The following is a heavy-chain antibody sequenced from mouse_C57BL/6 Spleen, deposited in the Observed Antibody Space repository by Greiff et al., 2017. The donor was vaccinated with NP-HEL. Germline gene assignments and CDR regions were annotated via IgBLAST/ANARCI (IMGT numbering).Heavy chain of an antibody. D-gene: IGHD3-2*02. Sequence: VQLQQSGAELVKPGASVKISCKASGYAFSSYWMNWVKQRPGKGLEWIGQIYPGDGDTKYNGKFKGKATLTADKSSSTAYMQLSSLTSEDSAVYFCARVSLDSSGYDYWGQGTTLTVSS. CDR3: ARVSLDSSGYDY. V-gene: IGHV1-80*01. CDR2: IYPGDGDT. J-gene: IGHJ2*01. CDR1: GYAFSSYW.